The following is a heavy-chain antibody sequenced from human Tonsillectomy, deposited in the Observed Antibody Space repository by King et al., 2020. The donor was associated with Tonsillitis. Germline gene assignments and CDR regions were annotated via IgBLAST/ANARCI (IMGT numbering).Heavy chain of an antibody. CDR1: GFTFSRNG. D-gene: IGHD1-14*01. CDR2: ISYDGRNK. V-gene: IGHV3-30*18. J-gene: IGHJ4*02. Sequence: VQLVESGGGVVQPGRSLRLSCAASGFTFSRNGMHWVRQAPGKGLEWVALISYDGRNKYYADSAKGRFTISRDNSKKTLYLQMNSLRAEDTAVYYCEKTGLIEELSDFWGQGPLVTVHS. CDR3: EKTGLIEELSDF.